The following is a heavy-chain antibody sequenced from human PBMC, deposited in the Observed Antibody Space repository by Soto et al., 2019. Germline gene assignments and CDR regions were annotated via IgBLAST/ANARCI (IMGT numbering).Heavy chain of an antibody. CDR2: IIPIFGTA. CDR3: ARVVVVAPPPYYYYYGMDV. D-gene: IGHD2-2*01. CDR1: GGTFSSYA. V-gene: IGHV1-69*01. J-gene: IGHJ6*02. Sequence: QVQLVQSGAEVKKPGSSVKVSCKASGGTFSSYAISWVRQAPGQGLEWMGGIIPIFGTANYAQKFQGRVTITADESTSTAYMELSSLRSEDTPVYYCARVVVVAPPPYYYYYGMDVWGQGTTVTVSS.